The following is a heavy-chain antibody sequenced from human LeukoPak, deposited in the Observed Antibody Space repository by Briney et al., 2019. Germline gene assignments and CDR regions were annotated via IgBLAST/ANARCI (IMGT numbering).Heavy chain of an antibody. Sequence: ETLSLTCAVYGGSFSGYYWSWVRQPPGEGLEWVSAISGSGGSTYYADSGKGRFTISRDNSKNTLYLQMNSLRAEDTAVYYCAKSGITMVRGVIIPDYYFDYWGQGTLVTVSS. V-gene: IGHV3-23*01. J-gene: IGHJ4*02. CDR2: ISGSGGST. CDR3: AKSGITMVRGVIIPDYYFDY. CDR1: GGSFSGYY. D-gene: IGHD3-10*01.